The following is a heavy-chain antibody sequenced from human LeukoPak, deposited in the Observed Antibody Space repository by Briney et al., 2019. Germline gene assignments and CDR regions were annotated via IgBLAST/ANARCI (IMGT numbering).Heavy chain of an antibody. CDR2: ISGFNGNT. CDR3: ARDGAIGSGYYYSYYGMDV. D-gene: IGHD3-22*01. J-gene: IGHJ6*02. V-gene: IGHV1-18*01. Sequence: GASVKVSCKASGYTFTSYGISWVRQAPGQGLQWMGWISGFNGNTSYAQKMQGRVTMTTDRSTSTAHMELRTLRSDDSAVYYCARDGAIGSGYYYSYYGMDVWGQGTTVTVSS. CDR1: GYTFTSYG.